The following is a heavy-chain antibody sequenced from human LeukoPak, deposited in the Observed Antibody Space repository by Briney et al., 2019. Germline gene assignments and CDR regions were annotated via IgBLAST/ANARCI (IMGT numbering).Heavy chain of an antibody. CDR3: ARPKDYYGSGSLNWFDP. CDR1: GGSISSSDYY. V-gene: IGHV4-39*01. CDR2: IYYTGST. D-gene: IGHD3-10*01. J-gene: IGHJ5*02. Sequence: SETLSLTCTVSGGSISSSDYYWAWIRQPPGKGLEWIGSIYYTGSTYYNPSLKSRVTMSVDTSKNQFSLKLSSVTAADTAVYYCARPKDYYGSGSLNWFDPWGQGTLVTVSS.